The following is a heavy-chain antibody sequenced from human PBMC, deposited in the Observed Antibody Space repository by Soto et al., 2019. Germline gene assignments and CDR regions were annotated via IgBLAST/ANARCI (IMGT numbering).Heavy chain of an antibody. D-gene: IGHD1-26*01. CDR1: GFTFSIYD. CDR3: AKGPGIMGSTNFDY. V-gene: IGHV3-23*01. Sequence: ETLRLSCAASGFTFSIYDMTWVRQAPGKGLEWVSIISGRGDTSDYTDSVKGRFTISRDNSKNTLYLQMNSLRAEDTAFYYCAKGPGIMGSTNFDYWGKGTLVTVSS. CDR2: ISGRGDTS. J-gene: IGHJ4*02.